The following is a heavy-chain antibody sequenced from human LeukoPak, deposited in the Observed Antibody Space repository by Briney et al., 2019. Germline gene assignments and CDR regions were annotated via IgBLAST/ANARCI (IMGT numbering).Heavy chain of an antibody. CDR1: GGSVSSHY. V-gene: IGHV4-59*02. D-gene: IGHD6-6*01. CDR3: ARYPLAFDF. CDR2: IHHSGST. J-gene: IGHJ4*02. Sequence: SETLSLTCTVSGGSVSSHYWSWIRQPPGKGLEWIAYIHHSGSTNYNPSLKNRVTISIDTSKNQFSLRLISVTAADTAVYYCARYPLAFDFWGQGILVTVSS.